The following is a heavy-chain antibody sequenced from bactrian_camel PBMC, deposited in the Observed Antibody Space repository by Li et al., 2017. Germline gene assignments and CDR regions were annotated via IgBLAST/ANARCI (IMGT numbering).Heavy chain of an antibody. CDR3: ATDYGLGSFGY. J-gene: IGHJ6*01. D-gene: IGHD5*01. CDR1: GAPFDDGD. V-gene: IGHV3S53*01. CDR2: IVFGGST. Sequence: VQLVESGGGSVETGGSLKLSCTTSGAPFDDGDMGWYRQAPGIECKLISTIVFGGSTFYSDSVKGRFTISRDNAKNTVYLQMNSLKSEDTALYYCATDYGLGSFGYWGQGTQVTVS.